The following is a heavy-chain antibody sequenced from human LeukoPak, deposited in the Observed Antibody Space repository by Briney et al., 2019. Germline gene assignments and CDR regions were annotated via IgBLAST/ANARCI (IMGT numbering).Heavy chain of an antibody. D-gene: IGHD5-24*01. J-gene: IGHJ4*02. CDR1: GYTFTSYG. CDR2: ISAYNGNT. CDR3: ARVTHGYNWVDY. Sequence: ASVKVSCKASGYTFTSYGISWVRQAPGQGLQWMGWISAYNGNTNYAQKLQGRVTMTTDTSTSTAYMELRSLRSDDTAVYYCARVTHGYNWVDYWGQGTLVTVSS. V-gene: IGHV1-18*01.